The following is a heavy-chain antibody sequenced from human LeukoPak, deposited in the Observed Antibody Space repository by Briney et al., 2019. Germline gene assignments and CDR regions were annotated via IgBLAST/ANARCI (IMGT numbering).Heavy chain of an antibody. J-gene: IGHJ4*02. CDR3: ARESYWGSSAKGFDY. CDR2: INGGGGNS. Sequence: GGSLRLSCAASGFTFSAYAMSWVRQAPGKGLEWVSGINGGGGNSYYADSVKGRFTISRDNAKNSLYLQMNSLRAEDAAIYYCARESYWGSSAKGFDYWGQGTLVTVSS. D-gene: IGHD7-27*01. V-gene: IGHV3-23*01. CDR1: GFTFSAYA.